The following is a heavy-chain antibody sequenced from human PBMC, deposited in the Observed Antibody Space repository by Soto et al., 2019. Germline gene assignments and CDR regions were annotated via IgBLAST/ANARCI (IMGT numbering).Heavy chain of an antibody. D-gene: IGHD3-16*02. CDR2: INHSGST. CDR3: ARDYRASYPAYYYYGMDV. Sequence: SETLSLTCAVYGGSFSCYYWTWIRQPPGTGLEWIGEINHSGSTNYNPSLKSRVTISVDTSKNQFSLKLTSVTAADTAVYYCARDYRASYPAYYYYGMDVWGQGTTVTVSS. V-gene: IGHV4-34*01. J-gene: IGHJ6*02. CDR1: GGSFSCYY.